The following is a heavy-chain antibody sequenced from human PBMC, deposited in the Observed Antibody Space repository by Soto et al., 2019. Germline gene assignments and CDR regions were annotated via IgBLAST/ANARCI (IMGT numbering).Heavy chain of an antibody. D-gene: IGHD4-4*01. CDR1: GGTFSSYA. CDR3: ARDRSVTVTAIKGDYYGMDV. J-gene: IGHJ6*02. Sequence: SVKVSCKASGGTFSSYAISWVRQAPGQGLEWMGGIIPIFGTANYAQKFQGRVTITADESTSTAYMELSSLRSEDTAVYYCARDRSVTVTAIKGDYYGMDVWGQGTTVTSP. CDR2: IIPIFGTA. V-gene: IGHV1-69*13.